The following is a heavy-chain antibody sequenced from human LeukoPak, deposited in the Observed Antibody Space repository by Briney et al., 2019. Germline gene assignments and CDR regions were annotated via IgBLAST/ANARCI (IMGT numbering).Heavy chain of an antibody. D-gene: IGHD1-26*01. J-gene: IGHJ3*02. CDR1: GGSISSYY. Sequence: SETLSLTCTVSGGSISSYYWSWIRQPPGKGLEWIGYIYYSGSTNYNPSLKSRVTISVDTSKNQFSLKLSSVTAADTAVYYCARVGAVHDAFDIWGQGTMVTVSS. V-gene: IGHV4-59*01. CDR2: IYYSGST. CDR3: ARVGAVHDAFDI.